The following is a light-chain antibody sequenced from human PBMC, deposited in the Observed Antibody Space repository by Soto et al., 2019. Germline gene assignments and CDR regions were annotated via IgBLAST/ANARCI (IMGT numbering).Light chain of an antibody. Sequence: QSALTQPPSASGPPGQSVTISCTGTSSDVGGYNYVSWYQQHPGKAPKLMIYEVSKRPSGVPDRFSGSKSGNTASLTVSGLQPEDEADYYCSSYAGSNKSVFGTGTKLTVL. V-gene: IGLV2-8*01. CDR1: SSDVGGYNY. CDR3: SSYAGSNKSV. CDR2: EVS. J-gene: IGLJ1*01.